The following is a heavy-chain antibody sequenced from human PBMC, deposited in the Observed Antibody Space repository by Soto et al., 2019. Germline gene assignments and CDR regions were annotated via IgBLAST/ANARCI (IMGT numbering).Heavy chain of an antibody. Sequence: ASVKVSCKASGYTFTSYDINWVRQATGQGLEWMGWMNPNSGNTGYAQKFQGRVTMTRNTSISTAYMELSSLRSEDTAVYYCARCDFPSQPSYGYTTYYNGMDVWGQETKDTVSS. J-gene: IGHJ6*01. D-gene: IGHD5-18*01. CDR2: MNPNSGNT. CDR3: ARCDFPSQPSYGYTTYYNGMDV. V-gene: IGHV1-8*01. CDR1: GYTFTSYD.